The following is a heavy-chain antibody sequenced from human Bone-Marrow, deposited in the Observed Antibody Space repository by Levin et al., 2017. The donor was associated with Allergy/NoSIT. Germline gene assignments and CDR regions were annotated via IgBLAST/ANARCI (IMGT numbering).Heavy chain of an antibody. Sequence: KVSCKGSGYSFTSYWISWVRQMPGKGLEWMGRIDPSDSYTNYSPSFQGHVTISADKSISTAYLQWSSLKASDTAMYYCARQADIVVVPAAMPYWYFDLWGRGTLVTVSS. CDR1: GYSFTSYW. V-gene: IGHV5-10-1*01. D-gene: IGHD2-2*01. J-gene: IGHJ2*01. CDR2: IDPSDSYT. CDR3: ARQADIVVVPAAMPYWYFDL.